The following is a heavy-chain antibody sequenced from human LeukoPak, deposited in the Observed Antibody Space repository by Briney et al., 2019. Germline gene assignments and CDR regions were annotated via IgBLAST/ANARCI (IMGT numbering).Heavy chain of an antibody. Sequence: GGSLRLSCAASGFTFSSYAMHWVRQVPGKGLEYVSAISSNGGSTYYANSVKGRFTISRDNSKNTLYLQMGSLRAEDMAVYYCARDSKASIAARRVDYYYYYMDVWGKGTTVTVSS. J-gene: IGHJ6*03. D-gene: IGHD6-6*01. CDR3: ARDSKASIAARRVDYYYYYMDV. CDR1: GFTFSSYA. CDR2: ISSNGGST. V-gene: IGHV3-64*01.